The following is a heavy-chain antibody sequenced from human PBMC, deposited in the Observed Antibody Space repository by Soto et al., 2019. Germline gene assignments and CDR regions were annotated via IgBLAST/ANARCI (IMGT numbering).Heavy chain of an antibody. V-gene: IGHV3-53*01. CDR2: IYSGGNT. CDR1: AFTVSSNY. J-gene: IGHJ4*02. Sequence: EVQLVESGGGLIQPGGSLRLSCVASAFTVSSNYMTWVRQAPGKGLEWVSVIYSGGNTYYADSVKGRFTISRDNSKNTLYLQMNDLRAEETAVYYCARTDYGDSGYFDYWGQGTLVTVSS. CDR3: ARTDYGDSGYFDY. D-gene: IGHD4-17*01.